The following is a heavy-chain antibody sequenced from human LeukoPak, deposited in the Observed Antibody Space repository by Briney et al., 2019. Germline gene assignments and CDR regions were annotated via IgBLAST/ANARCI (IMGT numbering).Heavy chain of an antibody. CDR3: ALSRNYSMVDL. D-gene: IGHD4-11*01. J-gene: IGHJ3*01. Sequence: GGSLSLSCAVSGVIFSNYDIQWIRQVPGKGLTWLSLIRYDGIDKYYADSVKGRFTASRDKAKNTVYLQMNSLTTEDTALYYCALSRNYSMVDLWGDGKMVTVSS. CDR1: GVIFSNYD. V-gene: IGHV3-30*02. CDR2: IRYDGIDK.